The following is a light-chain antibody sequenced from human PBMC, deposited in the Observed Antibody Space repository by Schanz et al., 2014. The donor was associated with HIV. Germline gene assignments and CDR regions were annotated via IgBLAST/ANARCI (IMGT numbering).Light chain of an antibody. J-gene: IGLJ2*01. CDR2: GNS. CDR3: AAWDDSLNGVI. V-gene: IGLV1-36*01. CDR1: SSNIGNNA. Sequence: QSVLTQPPSVSEAPRQRVAISCSGSSSNIGNNAVNWYQQLPRTAPKLLIYGNSNRPSGVPDRFSISRSATSASLAITGLQSEDEADYYCAAWDDSLNGVIFGGGTKLTVL.